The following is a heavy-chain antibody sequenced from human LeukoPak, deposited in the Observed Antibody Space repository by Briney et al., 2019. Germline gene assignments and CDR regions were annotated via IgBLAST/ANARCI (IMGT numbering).Heavy chain of an antibody. CDR1: GYSFTNYW. J-gene: IGHJ4*02. V-gene: IGHV5-51*01. CDR3: ARYTNGWFMQDY. D-gene: IGHD6-19*01. CDR2: IYPADSDT. Sequence: GESLKISCKGSGYSFTNYWIAWVRQMPGKGLEWMGIIYPADSDTRYSPSFQGQVTISADKSISTAYLQWSSLKASDTAIYYCARYTNGWFMQDYWGQGTLVTVSS.